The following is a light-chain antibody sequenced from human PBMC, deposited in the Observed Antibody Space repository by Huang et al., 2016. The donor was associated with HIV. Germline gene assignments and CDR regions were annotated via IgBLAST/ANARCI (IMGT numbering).Light chain of an antibody. CDR1: ESISEF. J-gene: IGKJ3*01. Sequence: DIQMTQSPASLSASVGDRVTITCRASESISEFLNWYQQKPGKAPNLLISDASSLHRGVPSRCSGSGSGTDFTLTISSLQPEDFATYYCQQSYSMPLTFGPGTKVDIK. CDR3: QQSYSMPLT. V-gene: IGKV1-39*01. CDR2: DAS.